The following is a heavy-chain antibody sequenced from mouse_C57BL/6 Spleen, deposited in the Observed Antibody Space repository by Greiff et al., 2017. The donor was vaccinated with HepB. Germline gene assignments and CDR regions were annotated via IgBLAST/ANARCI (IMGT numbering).Heavy chain of an antibody. CDR3: ARADYDPCFDY. CDR2: IYPGDGDT. V-gene: IGHV1-80*01. Sequence: QVQLQQSGAELVKPGASVKISCKASGYAFSSYWMNWVKQRPGKGLEWIGQIYPGDGDTNYNGKFKGKATLTADKSSSTAYMQLSSLTSEDSAVYFCARADYDPCFDYWGQGTTLTVSS. CDR1: GYAFSSYW. J-gene: IGHJ2*01. D-gene: IGHD2-4*01.